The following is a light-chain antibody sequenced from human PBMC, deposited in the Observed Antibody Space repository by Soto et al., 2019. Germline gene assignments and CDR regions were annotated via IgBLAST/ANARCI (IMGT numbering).Light chain of an antibody. V-gene: IGKV1-39*01. Sequence: DIQMTQSPSFLSASAGDRVTITCRTIQRISNYLKWYQQRPGTAPQLLLYAASSLQSGAPPRFSGGGSGTDFSLTMSSLQTEDVASYSCLLCYTPPFTFGPGTKVDIK. CDR2: AAS. J-gene: IGKJ3*01. CDR1: QRISNY. CDR3: LLCYTPPFT.